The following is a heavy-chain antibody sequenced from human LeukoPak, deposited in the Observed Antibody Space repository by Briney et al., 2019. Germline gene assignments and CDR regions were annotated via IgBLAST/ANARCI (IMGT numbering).Heavy chain of an antibody. CDR2: ISYDGSNK. CDR1: GFTFSSYA. V-gene: IGHV3-30-3*01. D-gene: IGHD6-13*01. Sequence: GGSLRLSCAASGFTFSSYAMHWVRQAPGKGLEWVAVISYDGSNKYYADSVKGRFTISRDNSKNTLYLQMNSLRAEDTAVYYCASVYSSSWYEDIWGQGTMVTVSS. CDR3: ASVYSSSWYEDI. J-gene: IGHJ3*02.